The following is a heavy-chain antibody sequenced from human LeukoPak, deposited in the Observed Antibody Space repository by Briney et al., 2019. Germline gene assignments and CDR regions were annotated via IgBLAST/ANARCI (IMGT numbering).Heavy chain of an antibody. D-gene: IGHD5-18*01. Sequence: ASVKVSCKASGYTFTSYGISWVRQAPGQGLEWMGWISAYNGNTNYAQKLQGRVTMTTDTSTSTAYMELRSLRSDDTAVYYCARDVDTAMVSWWFGPWGQGTLVTVSS. CDR2: ISAYNGNT. CDR1: GYTFTSYG. V-gene: IGHV1-18*01. J-gene: IGHJ5*02. CDR3: ARDVDTAMVSWWFGP.